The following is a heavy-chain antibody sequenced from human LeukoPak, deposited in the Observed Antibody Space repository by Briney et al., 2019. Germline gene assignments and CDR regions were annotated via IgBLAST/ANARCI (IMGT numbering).Heavy chain of an antibody. V-gene: IGHV4-38-2*02. J-gene: IGHJ4*02. CDR3: VRVATITFFDY. Sequence: SETLSLTCTVSGYSISSGYYWGWIRQPPGKGLEWIGSIYHSGSTYYNPSLKSRVTISVDTSKNQFSLKLSSVTAADTAVYYCVRVATITFFDYWGQGTLVTVSS. D-gene: IGHD5-12*01. CDR2: IYHSGST. CDR1: GYSISSGYY.